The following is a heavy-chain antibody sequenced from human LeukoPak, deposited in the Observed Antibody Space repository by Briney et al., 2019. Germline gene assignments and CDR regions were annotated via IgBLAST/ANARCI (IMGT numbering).Heavy chain of an antibody. V-gene: IGHV3-30*14. CDR3: ARGIVVAGRFDY. D-gene: IGHD6-19*01. CDR1: GFTFSDYA. J-gene: IGHJ4*02. Sequence: PGGSLRLSCAASGFTFSDYAMHWVRQAPGKGLEWVALLAYDGTNEYYTNSVKGRFTISRDNSKNSLYLQMNSLRAEDMAVYYCARGIVVAGRFDYWGQGTLVTVSS. CDR2: LAYDGTNE.